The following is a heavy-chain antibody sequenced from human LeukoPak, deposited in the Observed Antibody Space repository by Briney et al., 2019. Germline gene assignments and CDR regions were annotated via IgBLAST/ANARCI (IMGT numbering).Heavy chain of an antibody. V-gene: IGHV4-30-2*01. CDR1: GGSISSGGYS. J-gene: IGHJ4*02. D-gene: IGHD6-6*01. CDR3: ARGGSRTSPTNFDY. CDR2: IYHSGST. Sequence: SETLSLTCAVSGGSISSGGYSWSWIRQPPGKGLEWIGYIYHSGSTYYNPSLKSRVTISVDRSKNQFSLKLNSVTAADTAVYYCARGGSRTSPTNFDYWGQGILVTVSS.